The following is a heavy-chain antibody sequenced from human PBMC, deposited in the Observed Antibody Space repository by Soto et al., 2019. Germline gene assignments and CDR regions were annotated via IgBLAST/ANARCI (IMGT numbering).Heavy chain of an antibody. V-gene: IGHV3-30-3*01. CDR2: ISYDGSNK. Sequence: QVQLVESGGGVVQPGRSLRLSCAASGFTFSSYAMHWVRQAPGQGLEWVAVISYDGSNKYYADSVKGRFTISRDNSKNTLYLQMNSLRAEDTAVYYCARTHAGLELPVDYWGQGTLVTVSS. CDR1: GFTFSSYA. J-gene: IGHJ4*02. D-gene: IGHD1-7*01. CDR3: ARTHAGLELPVDY.